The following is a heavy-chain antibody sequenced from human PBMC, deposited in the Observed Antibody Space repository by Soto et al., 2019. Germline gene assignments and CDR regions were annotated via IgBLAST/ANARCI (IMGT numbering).Heavy chain of an antibody. Sequence: QVQLMQSGAEVKKPGASVKVSCKASGDTFTDYYIHWVRQAPGQGLEWMGTVNPSGGHTTYAQHFLGRVTMTGDTSTSTLYMELTSLTSDDTAIYYCASGGHVVVVTAALDYWGQGTLVTFSS. V-gene: IGHV1-46*01. J-gene: IGHJ4*02. CDR2: VNPSGGHT. D-gene: IGHD2-21*02. CDR1: GDTFTDYY. CDR3: ASGGHVVVVTAALDY.